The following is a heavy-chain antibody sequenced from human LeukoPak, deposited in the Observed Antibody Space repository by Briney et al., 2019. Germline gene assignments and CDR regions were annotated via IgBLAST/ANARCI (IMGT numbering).Heavy chain of an antibody. CDR1: GYTFSDYY. J-gene: IGHJ3*02. Sequence: GRSLRLSCAASGYTFSDYYMSWIRQAPGKALEWVSYKSNSSNYKNYADSVKGRFTISRDNAKNSLYLQMNSLRSEDTAVYYCARATTTVVTPGAFDIWGQGTMVTVSS. D-gene: IGHD4-23*01. CDR2: KSNSSNYK. CDR3: ARATTTVVTPGAFDI. V-gene: IGHV3-11*05.